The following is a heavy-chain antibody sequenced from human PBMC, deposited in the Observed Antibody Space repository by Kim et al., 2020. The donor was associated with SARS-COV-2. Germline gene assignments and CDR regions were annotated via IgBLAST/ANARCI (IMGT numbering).Heavy chain of an antibody. V-gene: IGHV3-74*01. CDR1: GFTSRNYW. Sequence: GGSLRLSCAASGFTSRNYWMHWVRQAPGKAPVWVSNINTYGSRTHYADSVKGRFTMSRDNAKNTLYLQMDSLRAEDTAIYYCSRAPRQGGRYNLFDSWGQGTLVTVSS. CDR2: INTYGSRT. CDR3: SRAPRQGGRYNLFDS. J-gene: IGHJ4*01. D-gene: IGHD1-26*01.